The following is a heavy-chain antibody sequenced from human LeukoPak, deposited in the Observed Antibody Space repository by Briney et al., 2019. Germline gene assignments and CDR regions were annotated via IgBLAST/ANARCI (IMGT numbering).Heavy chain of an antibody. CDR2: IYTSGST. CDR3: ASLDIVVVPAAIGWFDP. Sequence: TSETLSLTCTVSGGSISSGSYYWSWIRQPAGKGLEWIGRIYTSGSTNYNPSLKSRVTISVDTSKNQFSLKLSSVTAADTAVYYCASLDIVVVPAAIGWFDPWGQGTLVTVSS. CDR1: GGSISSGSYY. V-gene: IGHV4-61*02. D-gene: IGHD2-2*01. J-gene: IGHJ5*02.